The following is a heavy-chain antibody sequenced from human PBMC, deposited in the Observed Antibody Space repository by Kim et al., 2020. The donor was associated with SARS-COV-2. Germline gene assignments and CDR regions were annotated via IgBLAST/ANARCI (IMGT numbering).Heavy chain of an antibody. CDR1: GGSISSSSYY. J-gene: IGHJ3*02. D-gene: IGHD3-9*01. Sequence: SETLSLTCTVSGGSISSSSYYWGWIRQPPGKGLEWIGSIYYSGSTYYNPSLKSRVTISVDTSKNQFSLKLSSVTAADTAVYYCARTLTGYYPDAFDIWGQGTMVTVSS. V-gene: IGHV4-39*07. CDR2: IYYSGST. CDR3: ARTLTGYYPDAFDI.